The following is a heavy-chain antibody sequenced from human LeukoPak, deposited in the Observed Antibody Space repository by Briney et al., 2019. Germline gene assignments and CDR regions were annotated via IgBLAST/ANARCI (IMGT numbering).Heavy chain of an antibody. V-gene: IGHV1-69*05. Sequence: SVKVSCKASGGTFSSYAISWVRQAPGQGLEWMRRIIPIFGTANYAQKFQGRVTITTDESTSTAYMELSSLRSEDTAVYYCAREAQYSSPSDDGGYFDYWGQGTLVTVSS. CDR1: GGTFSSYA. CDR2: IIPIFGTA. J-gene: IGHJ4*02. D-gene: IGHD6-6*01. CDR3: AREAQYSSPSDDGGYFDY.